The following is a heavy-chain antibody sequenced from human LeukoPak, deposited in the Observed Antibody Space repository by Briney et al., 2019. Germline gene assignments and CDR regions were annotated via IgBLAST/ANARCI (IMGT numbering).Heavy chain of an antibody. CDR1: GFAFSSYG. Sequence: PGGSLRLSCAATGFAFSSYGMHWVRQAPGKGLEWVAVISYDGSNKYYADSVKGRFTISRDNPKNTLYLQMNSLRAEDTAVYYCAKDLVGSGNHSYWGQGTLVTVSS. CDR2: ISYDGSNK. D-gene: IGHD3-10*01. V-gene: IGHV3-30*18. J-gene: IGHJ4*02. CDR3: AKDLVGSGNHSY.